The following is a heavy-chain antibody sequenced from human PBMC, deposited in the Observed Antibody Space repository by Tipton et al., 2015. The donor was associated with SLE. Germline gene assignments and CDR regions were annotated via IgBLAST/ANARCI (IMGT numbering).Heavy chain of an antibody. D-gene: IGHD4/OR15-4a*01. J-gene: IGHJ4*02. CDR3: ARDLRTMVTDY. V-gene: IGHV3-74*03. CDR1: GFTFSSYW. CDR2: INRDGTNT. Sequence: SLRLSCAASGFTFSSYWMHWVRQGPGKGLVWVSRINRDGTNTTYAESVKGRFTISRDNAKNTLYLQMNSLRTEDTAVYYCARDLRTMVTDYWGQGTQVTVSS.